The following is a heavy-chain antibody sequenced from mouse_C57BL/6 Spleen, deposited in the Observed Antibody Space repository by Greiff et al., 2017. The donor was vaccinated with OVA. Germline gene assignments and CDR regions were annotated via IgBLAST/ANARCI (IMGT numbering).Heavy chain of an antibody. D-gene: IGHD2-5*01. Sequence: VHLVESGPGLVAPSQSLSITCTVSGFSLTSYAISWVRQPPGKGLEWLGVIWTGGGTNYNSALKSRLSISKDNSKSQVFLKMNILQTDDTARYYCARNLDSNYEGYYAMDYWGQGTSVTVSS. CDR3: ARNLDSNYEGYYAMDY. V-gene: IGHV2-9-1*01. CDR1: GFSLTSYA. J-gene: IGHJ4*01. CDR2: IWTGGGT.